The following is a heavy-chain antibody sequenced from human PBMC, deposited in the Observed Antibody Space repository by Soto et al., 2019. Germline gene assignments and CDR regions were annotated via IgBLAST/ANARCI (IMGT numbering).Heavy chain of an antibody. CDR2: INAGNGNT. V-gene: IGHV1-3*01. CDR1: GYTFTSYA. D-gene: IGHD3-22*01. J-gene: IGHJ4*02. Sequence: ASVKVSCKASGYTFTSYAIHWVRQAPGQRLEWMGWINAGNGNTKYSQKFQGRVTITRDTSASTAYMELRSLRSDDTAVYYCATEAYYDSSGYYTDYWGQGTLVTVSS. CDR3: ATEAYYDSSGYYTDY.